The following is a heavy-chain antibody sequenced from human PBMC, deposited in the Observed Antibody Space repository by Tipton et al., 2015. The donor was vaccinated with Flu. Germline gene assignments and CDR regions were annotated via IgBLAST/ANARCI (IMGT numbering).Heavy chain of an antibody. V-gene: IGHV1-46*01. CDR1: GYTFTSYN. J-gene: IGHJ3*01. D-gene: IGHD1-1*01. CDR2: IYPAGGGI. CDR3: ARDKGGGTYTFDV. Sequence: QSGPEVKKPGASVKVSCKASGYTFTSYNMHWVRQAPGQGLEWMGIIYPAGGGISYAQKFQGRVIMTRDKSTGTVRMELSSLRSDDTAMYYCARDKGGGTYTFDVWGQGTMVTVSS.